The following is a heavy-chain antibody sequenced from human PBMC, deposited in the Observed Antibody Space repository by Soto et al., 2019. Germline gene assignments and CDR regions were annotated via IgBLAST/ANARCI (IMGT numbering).Heavy chain of an antibody. D-gene: IGHD3-3*01. CDR1: GGTFSSYA. CDR3: ARSLLFLQWSHPAIVY. J-gene: IGHJ4*02. CDR2: IIPIFGTA. V-gene: IGHV1-69*13. Sequence: SVKVSCKASGGTFSSYAISWVRQAPGQGLEWMGGIIPIFGTANYAQKFQGRVTITADESTSTAYMELSSLRSEDTAVYYCARSLLFLQWSHPAIVYRGPGLLVNVS.